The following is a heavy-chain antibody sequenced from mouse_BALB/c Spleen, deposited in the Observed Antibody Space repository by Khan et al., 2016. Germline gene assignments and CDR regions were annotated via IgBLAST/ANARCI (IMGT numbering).Heavy chain of an antibody. J-gene: IGHJ4*01. CDR3: ARAWYSLHY. CDR1: GYTFSNYW. Sequence: QVQLQQSGAELMKPGASVKISCKATGYTFSNYWIEWVKQRPGHGLEWIGDILPGSGYSNSNENFKGKATFTADASSNTAYMQLISLTSEDSAVYFCARAWYSLHYWGQGTSVTVSS. CDR2: ILPGSGYS. V-gene: IGHV1-9*01.